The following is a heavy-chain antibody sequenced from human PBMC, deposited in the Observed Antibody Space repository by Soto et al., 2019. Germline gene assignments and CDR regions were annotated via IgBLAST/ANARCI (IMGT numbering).Heavy chain of an antibody. J-gene: IGHJ4*02. CDR2: MNPTSGDT. CDR1: GYTFSSYD. CDR3: AKVSRRGAAIDFDY. Sequence: QVQLVQSGAEVKKPGASVKVSCKASGYTFSSYDINWVRQATGQGLEWMGWMNPTSGDTGYAQKFQGRVTMTRNTSITTAYMELYSLRSEDTAVYYCAKVSRRGAAIDFDYLGQGTLVTVSP. V-gene: IGHV1-8*01. D-gene: IGHD2-15*01.